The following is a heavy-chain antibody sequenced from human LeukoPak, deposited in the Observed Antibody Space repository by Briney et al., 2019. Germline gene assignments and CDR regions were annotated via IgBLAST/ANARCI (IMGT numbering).Heavy chain of an antibody. CDR1: GGSISSSSYY. J-gene: IGHJ4*02. D-gene: IGHD3-22*01. V-gene: IGHV4-39*07. Sequence: SETLSLTCTVSGGSISSSSYYWGWIRQPPGKGLEWIGSIYYSGSTYYNPSLKSRVTISVDTSKNQFSLKLSSVTAADTAVYYCARDPYYYDSSGGGYWGQGTLVTVSS. CDR3: ARDPYYYDSSGGGY. CDR2: IYYSGST.